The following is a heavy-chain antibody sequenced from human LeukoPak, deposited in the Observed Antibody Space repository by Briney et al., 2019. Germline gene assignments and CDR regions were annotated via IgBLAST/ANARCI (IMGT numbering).Heavy chain of an antibody. D-gene: IGHD6-19*01. J-gene: IGHJ5*02. CDR3: ANLVVAGPNWFDP. CDR2: INHSGST. Sequence: PSETLSLTCAVYGGSFSGYYWSWIRQPPGKGLEWIGEINHSGSTNYNPSLKSRVTISVDTSKNQFSLKLSSVTAADTAVYYYANLVVAGPNWFDPWGQGTLVTVSS. V-gene: IGHV4-34*01. CDR1: GGSFSGYY.